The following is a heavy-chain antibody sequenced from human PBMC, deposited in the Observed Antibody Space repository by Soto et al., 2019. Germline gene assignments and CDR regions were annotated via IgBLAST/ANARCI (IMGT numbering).Heavy chain of an antibody. Sequence: QVQLVESGGGVDQPGRSLRLSCAASGFTFSSYAMHWVRQAPGKGLEWVAVISYDGSNKYYADSVKGRFTISRDNSKNTLYPQLNSLRAEDTAVYYCARGAGSGWFVPWGQGTLVTVSS. D-gene: IGHD3-3*01. J-gene: IGHJ5*02. V-gene: IGHV3-30-3*01. CDR3: ARGAGSGWFVP. CDR2: ISYDGSNK. CDR1: GFTFSSYA.